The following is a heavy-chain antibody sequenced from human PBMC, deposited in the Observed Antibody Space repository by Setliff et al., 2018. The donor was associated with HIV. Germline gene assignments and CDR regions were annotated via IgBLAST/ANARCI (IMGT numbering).Heavy chain of an antibody. D-gene: IGHD4-4*01. CDR3: ATMTTVTIAFDY. CDR2: IYYSGST. J-gene: IGHJ4*02. Sequence: SETLSLTCIVSGDSISSTNYYWGWIRQPPGKGLEWIGSIYYSGSTYYNPSLESRVTISVDTSESRFSLKLSSVTAADTAVYYCATMTTVTIAFDYWGQGTQVTVSS. V-gene: IGHV4-39*02. CDR1: GDSISSTNYY.